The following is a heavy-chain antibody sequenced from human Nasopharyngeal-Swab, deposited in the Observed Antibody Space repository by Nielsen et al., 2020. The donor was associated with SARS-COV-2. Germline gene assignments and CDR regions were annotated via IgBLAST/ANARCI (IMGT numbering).Heavy chain of an antibody. D-gene: IGHD3-10*01. CDR2: IKEDESEI. V-gene: IGHV3-7*01. CDR3: ARAGASSSGGYYMDV. J-gene: IGHJ6*03. CDR1: GFTFGTFW. Sequence: GGSLRLSCAASGFTFGTFWMCWIRQVPGKGLEWVGAIKEDESEITYVDSVKGRFAISRDNAKNSLSLQMNSLRAEDTAVYFCARAGASSSGGYYMDVWGKGTSVTVSS.